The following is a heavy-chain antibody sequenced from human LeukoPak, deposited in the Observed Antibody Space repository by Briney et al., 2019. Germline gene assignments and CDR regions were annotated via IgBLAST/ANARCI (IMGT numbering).Heavy chain of an antibody. CDR2: IYHSWST. V-gene: IGHV4-38-2*02. Sequence: SETLSLTCTVSGYSISSGYYWGWIRQPPGKGLEGIGSIYHSWSTYYTPSLKLRVTISVDTSKNQFSLKLSCVTAADTAVYYCARDSPIAVYGMDVWGQGTTVTVSS. CDR3: ARDSPIAVYGMDV. CDR1: GYSISSGYY. J-gene: IGHJ6*02.